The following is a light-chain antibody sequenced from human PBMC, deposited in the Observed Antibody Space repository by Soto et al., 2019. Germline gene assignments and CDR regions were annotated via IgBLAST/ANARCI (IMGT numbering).Light chain of an antibody. V-gene: IGKV1-9*01. J-gene: IGKJ1*01. CDR3: QQVNSYPPWT. CDR2: AAS. Sequence: IQLTQSPSSLSASVGDRVTITCRASQGISSYLAWYQQKPGKAPKLLIYAASTLQSGVPSRFSGSGSGTDFTLTISSLHPEDFATYYWQQVNSYPPWTFGQGTKVEIK. CDR1: QGISSY.